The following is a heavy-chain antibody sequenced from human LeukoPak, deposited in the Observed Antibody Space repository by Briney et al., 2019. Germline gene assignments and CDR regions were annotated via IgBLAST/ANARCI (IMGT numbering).Heavy chain of an antibody. Sequence: GGSLRLSCVASAFAFSSNWMSWVRQAPGKGLEWVASTKEDGSETYYVDSVKGRFTISRDNAKNSLYLQMSSLRAEDTAVYYCARDLHPRYYLPDYWGQGTLVTVSS. CDR2: TKEDGSET. CDR1: AFAFSSNW. D-gene: IGHD1-26*01. CDR3: ARDLHPRYYLPDY. V-gene: IGHV3-7*04. J-gene: IGHJ4*02.